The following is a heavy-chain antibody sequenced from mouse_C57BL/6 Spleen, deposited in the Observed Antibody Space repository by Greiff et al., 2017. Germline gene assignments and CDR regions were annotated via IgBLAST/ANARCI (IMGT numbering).Heavy chain of an antibody. Sequence: VQLQQSGTELVKPGASVKLSCKASGYTFTSYWMHWVKQRPGQGLEWIGNINPSNGGTNYNEKFKSKATLTVDKSSSTAYMQLSSLTSEDSAVYYCARGLLRYYYFDYWGQGTTLTVSS. J-gene: IGHJ2*01. V-gene: IGHV1-53*01. CDR1: GYTFTSYW. D-gene: IGHD1-1*01. CDR3: ARGLLRYYYFDY. CDR2: INPSNGGT.